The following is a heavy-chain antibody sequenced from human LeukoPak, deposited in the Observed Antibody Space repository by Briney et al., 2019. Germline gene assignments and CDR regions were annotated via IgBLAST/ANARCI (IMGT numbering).Heavy chain of an antibody. CDR2: ISSNGGST. D-gene: IGHD5-24*01. V-gene: IGHV3-64*01. CDR1: GFTFSSYA. CDR3: ARVGGGGYNLYYFDY. J-gene: IGHJ4*02. Sequence: GGSLRLSCAASGFTFSSYAMHWVRQAPGKGLEYVSAISSNGGSTYYANSVKGRFTISRDNSKNTLYLQMGSLRAEDMAVYYCARVGGGGYNLYYFDYWGQGTLVTVSS.